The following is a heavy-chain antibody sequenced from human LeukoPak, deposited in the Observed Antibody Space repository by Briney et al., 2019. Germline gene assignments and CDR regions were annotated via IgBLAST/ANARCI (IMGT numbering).Heavy chain of an antibody. CDR2: ISGSGGST. CDR1: GFTFSSYA. J-gene: IGHJ4*02. Sequence: GGSLRLSCAASGFTFSSYAMSWVRQAPGKGLEWVSAISGSGGSTYYADSVKGRFTISRDNSKSTLYLQMNSLRAEDTAVYYCAKDRIMITFGGVIVPTNFDYWGQGTLVTVSS. D-gene: IGHD3-16*02. CDR3: AKDRIMITFGGVIVPTNFDY. V-gene: IGHV3-23*01.